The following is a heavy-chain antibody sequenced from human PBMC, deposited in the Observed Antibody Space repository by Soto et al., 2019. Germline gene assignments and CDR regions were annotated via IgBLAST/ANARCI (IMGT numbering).Heavy chain of an antibody. CDR2: INVYNGNT. CDR3: AGDPDSHYNDSHASSYP. CDR1: GYTFTSYG. J-gene: IGHJ5*02. D-gene: IGHD3-22*01. Sequence: ASVKVSCKASGYTFTSYGISWVRQAPGQGLEWMGWINVYNGNTNYAQKFQGRVTMTTDTSTSTAYMELRSLRSDDMAVYYCAGDPDSHYNDSHASSYPWGQGTLVTVSS. V-gene: IGHV1-18*03.